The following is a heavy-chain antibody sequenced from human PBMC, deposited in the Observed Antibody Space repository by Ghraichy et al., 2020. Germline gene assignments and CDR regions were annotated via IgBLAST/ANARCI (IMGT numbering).Heavy chain of an antibody. V-gene: IGHV3-53*01. CDR2: IYSGGST. J-gene: IGHJ3*02. D-gene: IGHD1-14*01. CDR3: ARVGLQPGPNDAFDI. Sequence: GGSLRLSCAASGFTVSSNYMSWVRQAPGKGLEWVSVIYSGGSTYYADSVKGRFTISRDNSKNTLYLQMNSLRAEDTAVYYCARVGLQPGPNDAFDIWGQGTMVTVSS. CDR1: GFTVSSNY.